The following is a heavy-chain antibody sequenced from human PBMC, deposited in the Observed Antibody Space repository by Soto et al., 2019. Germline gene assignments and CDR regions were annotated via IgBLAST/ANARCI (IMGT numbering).Heavy chain of an antibody. V-gene: IGHV3-73*01. Sequence: EVQLVESGGGLVQPGGSLKLSCAASGFTFSGSAMHWVRQASGKGLEWVGRIRSKANSYATAYAASVKGRFTISRDDSKNTAYLQLNSLKTEDTAVYYCVGDYADYWGQGTLVTVSS. J-gene: IGHJ4*02. CDR3: VGDYADY. CDR1: GFTFSGSA. CDR2: IRSKANSYAT. D-gene: IGHD4-17*01.